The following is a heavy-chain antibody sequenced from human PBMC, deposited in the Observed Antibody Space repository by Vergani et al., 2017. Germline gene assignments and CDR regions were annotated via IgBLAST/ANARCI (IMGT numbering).Heavy chain of an antibody. CDR3: ANSLGIAARLFDY. V-gene: IGHV3-23*01. J-gene: IGHJ4*02. D-gene: IGHD6-6*01. CDR2: ISGSGGST. Sequence: EVQLLESGGGLVQPGGSLRLSCAASGFTFSSYAMSWVRQAPGKGREWVSAISGSGGSTYYAASVKGRFTISRDTAKNPLYLQMNSLRAEDTAVYYCANSLGIAARLFDYWGQGTLVTVSS. CDR1: GFTFSSYA.